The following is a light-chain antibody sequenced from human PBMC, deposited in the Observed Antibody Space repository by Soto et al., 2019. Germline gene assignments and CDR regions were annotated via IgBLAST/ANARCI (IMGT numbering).Light chain of an antibody. CDR1: TVDVGGYNY. Sequence: QSALTQPASVSGSPGQSIPSSATETTVDVGGYNYVSWYQQHPGKAPKLMIYDVSNRPSGVSNRFSGSKSGNTASLTISGLQAEDEADYYCSSYTSSSTVFGTGTKVTVL. CDR3: SSYTSSSTV. J-gene: IGLJ1*01. CDR2: DVS. V-gene: IGLV2-14*01.